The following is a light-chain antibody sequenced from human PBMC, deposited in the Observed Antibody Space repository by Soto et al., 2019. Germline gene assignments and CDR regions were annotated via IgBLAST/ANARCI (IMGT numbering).Light chain of an antibody. V-gene: IGKV1-39*01. J-gene: IGKJ1*01. Sequence: DIQMTQSPSSLSASVGDRVTITCRTRQPRSDYLNRYQQKPGKAPSLLIYTASNLQTGVPSRFSGSVSGTHFTLTISSLQPEDFATYYCQQSYNTPRTFGQGTKVDIK. CDR3: QQSYNTPRT. CDR2: TAS. CDR1: QPRSDY.